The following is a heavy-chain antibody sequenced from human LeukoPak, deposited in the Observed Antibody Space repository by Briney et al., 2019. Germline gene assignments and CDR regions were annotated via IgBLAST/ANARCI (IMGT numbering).Heavy chain of an antibody. J-gene: IGHJ4*02. CDR1: GGSISSGSYY. D-gene: IGHD6-13*01. V-gene: IGHV4-61*02. CDR2: IYTSGST. Sequence: PSETLSLTCTVSGGSISSGSYYWSWIRQPAGKGLEWIGRIYTSGSTNYNPSLKSRVTISVDTSKNQFSLKLSSVTAADTAVYYCARRTFYPYSSSWYRLDYWGQGTLVTVSS. CDR3: ARRTFYPYSSSWYRLDY.